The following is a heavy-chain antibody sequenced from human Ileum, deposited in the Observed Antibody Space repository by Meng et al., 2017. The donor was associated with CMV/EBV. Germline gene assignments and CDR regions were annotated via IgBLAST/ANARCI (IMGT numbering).Heavy chain of an antibody. CDR1: GGSISSYY. J-gene: IGHJ5*02. CDR2: MYYRETA. D-gene: IGHD2-21*01. Sequence: SETLSLTCTVSGGSISSYYWSWIRQPPGKGLEWIGYMYYRETAYYNPSLKSRVTISVDTAKTLFSLRLNSVTAADTAVDYCASTLYPRRLLNWFDPWGQGTLVTVSS. V-gene: IGHV4-59*01. CDR3: ASTLYPRRLLNWFDP.